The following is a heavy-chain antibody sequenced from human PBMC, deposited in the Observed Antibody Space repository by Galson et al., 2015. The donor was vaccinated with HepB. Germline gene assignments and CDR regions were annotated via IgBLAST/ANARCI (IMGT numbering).Heavy chain of an antibody. J-gene: IGHJ6*02. CDR2: ISYDGSNK. D-gene: IGHD3-3*01. CDR3: ARGITIFETPYGMDV. CDR1: GFTFRSYA. Sequence: SLRLSCAASGFTFRSYAMHWVRQAPGQGLEWVAVISYDGSNKYYEDSVTGRFTISRDNTWNTLHLHMNSLRVEDTAVYYCARGITIFETPYGMDVWGRGTTVTVSS. V-gene: IGHV3-30-3*01.